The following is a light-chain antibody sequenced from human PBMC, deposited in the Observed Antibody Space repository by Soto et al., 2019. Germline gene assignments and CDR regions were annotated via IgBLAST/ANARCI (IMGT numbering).Light chain of an antibody. CDR1: SSDVGGYNY. V-gene: IGLV2-8*01. CDR2: KVS. CDR3: SSFAGTYNPYV. Sequence: QTALNQPASAAGTARQSVTIYCTGTSSDVGGYNYVSWYQQYPGKAPKLMIYKVSLRPSGVPDRFSGFKSGNTASLTVSGLQAEDEADYYCSSFAGTYNPYVFGTGTKVTVL. J-gene: IGLJ1*01.